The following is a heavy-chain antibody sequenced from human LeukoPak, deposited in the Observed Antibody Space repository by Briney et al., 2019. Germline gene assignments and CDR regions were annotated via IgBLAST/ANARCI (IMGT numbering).Heavy chain of an antibody. CDR1: GYTFSTSA. J-gene: IGHJ4*02. D-gene: IGHD2-21*02. CDR3: AKGGHDFNPFYW. V-gene: IGHV3-23*01. Sequence: GGSLRLSCAASGYTFSTSAMGWVRQAPGKGLEWVSSIKGGGGDPFYADSVKGRFTISRDNSKNTLFLQLNSLRADDSAVYYCAKGGHDFNPFYWWGQGTLVTVSS. CDR2: IKGGGGDP.